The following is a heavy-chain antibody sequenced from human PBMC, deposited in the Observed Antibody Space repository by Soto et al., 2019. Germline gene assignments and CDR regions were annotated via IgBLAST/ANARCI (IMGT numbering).Heavy chain of an antibody. V-gene: IGHV1-18*01. CDR3: VKKVGDFGVVITLYYYYYMDV. Sequence: ASVKVSCKASGYTFTSYGISWVRQAPGQGLEWKGWISAYNGNTNYAQKLQGRDTMTTDNSKNTLYLQMNSLRAEDTAVYYCVKKVGDFGVVITLYYYYYMDVWGKGTTVTVSS. J-gene: IGHJ6*03. CDR2: ISAYNGNT. CDR1: GYTFTSYG. D-gene: IGHD3-3*01.